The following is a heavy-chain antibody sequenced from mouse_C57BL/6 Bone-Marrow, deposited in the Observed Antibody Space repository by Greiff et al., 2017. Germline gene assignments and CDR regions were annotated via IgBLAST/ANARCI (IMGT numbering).Heavy chain of an antibody. V-gene: IGHV5-4*01. Sequence: DVMLVESGGGLVKPGGSLKLSCAASGFTFSSYAMSWVRQTPEKRLEWVATISDGGSYTYYPDNVKGRFTISRDNAKNNLYLQMSHLKSEDTAMYYCARDRLLRYLYAMDYWGQGTSVTVSS. D-gene: IGHD1-1*01. CDR1: GFTFSSYA. J-gene: IGHJ4*01. CDR2: ISDGGSYT. CDR3: ARDRLLRYLYAMDY.